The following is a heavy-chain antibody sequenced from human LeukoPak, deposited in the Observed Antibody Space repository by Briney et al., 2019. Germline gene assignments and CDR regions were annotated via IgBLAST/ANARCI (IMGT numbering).Heavy chain of an antibody. D-gene: IGHD1-14*01. CDR2: ISDGGGST. Sequence: SGGSLRLSCAASGFTFSNYVMSWVRQPPGKGLEWFSGISDGGGSTYYADSVQGRFTISRDNSKNTLYLEMNGLSPDDTAVYYCARGVEPLAANTLAYWGQGTLVTVSS. CDR1: GFTFSNYV. J-gene: IGHJ4*02. CDR3: ARGVEPLAANTLAY. V-gene: IGHV3-23*01.